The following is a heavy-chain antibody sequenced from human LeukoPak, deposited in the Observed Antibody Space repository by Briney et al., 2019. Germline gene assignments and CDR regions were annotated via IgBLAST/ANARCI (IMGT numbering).Heavy chain of an antibody. CDR1: GFTYSRYI. CDR3: AREASGSYRDFDY. J-gene: IGHJ4*02. D-gene: IGHD1-26*01. V-gene: IGHV3-21*01. Sequence: GGSLRLSCAASGFTYSRYILNWVRQAPGKGLEWVSSISSSSSYIYYADSVKGRFTISRDNAKNSLYLQMNSLRAEDTAVYYSAREASGSYRDFDYWGQGTLVTVSS. CDR2: ISSSSSYI.